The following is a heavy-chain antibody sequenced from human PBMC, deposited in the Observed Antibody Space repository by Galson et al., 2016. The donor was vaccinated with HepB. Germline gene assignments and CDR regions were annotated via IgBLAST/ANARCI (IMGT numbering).Heavy chain of an antibody. V-gene: IGHV3-21*01. CDR2: ISSDSAYI. D-gene: IGHD4-17*01. CDR3: ARDYGDSTGGF. Sequence: SLRLSCAGSGFTFRTYSMIWVRQAPGKGLEWVSSISSDSAYIFYADSVKGRFTISRDNPANSVYLQMTNLRVEDTAVYYCARDYGDSTGGFWGRGTLVTVSS. J-gene: IGHJ4*02. CDR1: GFTFRTYS.